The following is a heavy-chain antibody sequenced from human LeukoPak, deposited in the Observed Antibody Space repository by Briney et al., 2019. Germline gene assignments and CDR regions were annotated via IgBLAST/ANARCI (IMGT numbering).Heavy chain of an antibody. CDR1: GFSLDEHC. CDR2: INWNGGST. D-gene: IGHD2/OR15-2a*01. J-gene: IGHJ5*02. Sequence: RRCLTLACVPSGFSLDEHCRSWVRLAPGTGREWDSGINWNGGSTGYADSVKGRFTISRDTAKSSLYLQMNSLRAEDTAVYYCARDLWRCFDPGGQGPLVTASS. V-gene: IGHV3-20*04. CDR3: ARDLWRCFDP.